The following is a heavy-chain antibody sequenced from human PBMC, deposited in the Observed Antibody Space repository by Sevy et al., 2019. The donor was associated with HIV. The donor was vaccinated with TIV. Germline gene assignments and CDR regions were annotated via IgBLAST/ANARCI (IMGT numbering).Heavy chain of an antibody. J-gene: IGHJ4*02. D-gene: IGHD3-10*01. CDR1: GFTFSSYG. CDR2: ISYDGSNK. Sequence: GGSLRLSCAASGFTFSSYGMHWVRQAPGKGLKWVAVISYDGSNKYYADSVKGRFTISRDNSKNTLYLQMNSLRAEDTAVYYCAKEMVRGVFDYWGQGTLVTVSS. CDR3: AKEMVRGVFDY. V-gene: IGHV3-30*18.